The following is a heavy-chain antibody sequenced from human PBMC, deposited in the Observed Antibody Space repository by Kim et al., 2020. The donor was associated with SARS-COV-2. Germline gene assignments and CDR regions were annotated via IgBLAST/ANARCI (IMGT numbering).Heavy chain of an antibody. V-gene: IGHV1-24*01. J-gene: IGHJ5*01. CDR2: FDPEDGET. CDR1: GYTLTELS. D-gene: IGHD6-6*01. Sequence: ASVKVSCKVSGYTLTELSMHWVRQAPGKGLEWMGGFDPEDGETIYAQKFQGRVTMTEDTSTDTAYMELSSLRSEDTAVYYCATAMYSSSSVWFDYWGQGTLVTVSS. CDR3: ATAMYSSSSVWFDY.